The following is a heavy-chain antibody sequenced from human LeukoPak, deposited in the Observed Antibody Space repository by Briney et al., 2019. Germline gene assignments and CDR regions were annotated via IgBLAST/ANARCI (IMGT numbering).Heavy chain of an antibody. J-gene: IGHJ4*02. Sequence: PSETLSLTCSVSGGSISSSSYYWGWIRQPPGKGLEWIGSIYFSGSIYYNPSLKSRVTISVDTSKNQFSLKLSSVTAADTAVYYCARLERGYSFGFYYWGQGTLVTVSS. CDR2: IYFSGSI. CDR3: ARLERGYSFGFYY. V-gene: IGHV4-39*01. D-gene: IGHD5-18*01. CDR1: GGSISSSSYY.